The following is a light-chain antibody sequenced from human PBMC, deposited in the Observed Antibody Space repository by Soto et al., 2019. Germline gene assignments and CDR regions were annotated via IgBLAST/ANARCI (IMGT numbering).Light chain of an antibody. Sequence: EIVLAQSPATLSLSPGERATVSCRSSQSVSSYLAWYQHKPGQAPRLLIYDASNRATGIPVRFSGSGSGTDFTLTISSLEPEDFAVYYCQQRGNWPPITFGQGTRLEIK. CDR3: QQRGNWPPIT. CDR1: QSVSSY. CDR2: DAS. J-gene: IGKJ5*01. V-gene: IGKV3-11*01.